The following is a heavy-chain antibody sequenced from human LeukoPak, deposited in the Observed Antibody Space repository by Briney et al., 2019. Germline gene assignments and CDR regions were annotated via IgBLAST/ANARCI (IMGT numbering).Heavy chain of an antibody. CDR3: ARDRLLGQTSGFLD. J-gene: IGHJ4*02. D-gene: IGHD3-22*01. CDR2: IYTGGST. V-gene: IGHV4-4*07. Sequence: PSETLSLTCTVSGGSISSYYWSWIRQPAGKGLEWIGRIYTGGSTNYNPSLKSRVTMSVDTSKNQFSLKLSSVIAADTAVYYCARDRLLGQTSGFLDWGQGTLVTVSS. CDR1: GGSISSYY.